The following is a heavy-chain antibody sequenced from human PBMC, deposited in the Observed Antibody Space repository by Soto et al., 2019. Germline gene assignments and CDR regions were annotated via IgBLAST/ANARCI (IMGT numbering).Heavy chain of an antibody. Sequence: GGSLRLSCATSGFTFNHYWMAWVRQAPGKGLEWVASIKQDGSERFYMESVLSRFTISRDNAKSSVYLQMDSLRAEDTAVYYCATHSFDNLSAGDSWGQGTLVTVSS. V-gene: IGHV3-7*01. CDR3: ATHSFDNLSAGDS. CDR1: GFTFNHYW. D-gene: IGHD5-18*01. CDR2: IKQDGSER. J-gene: IGHJ4*02.